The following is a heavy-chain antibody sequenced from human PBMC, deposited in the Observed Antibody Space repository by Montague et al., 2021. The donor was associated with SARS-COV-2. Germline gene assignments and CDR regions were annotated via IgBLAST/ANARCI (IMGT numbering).Heavy chain of an antibody. V-gene: IGHV4-39*01. CDR1: GGSISSSNYY. CDR3: ARFPTSYYYDSKAAPATPDAFDI. CDR2: ISYSGST. Sequence: SETLSLTCTVSGGSISSSNYYWGWIRQPPGKGLEWIGSISYSGSTYYNPSLKSRVTISVDTSKNQFSLKLSSVTAADTAVYYCARFPTSYYYDSKAAPATPDAFDIWGKGTMVTVSS. J-gene: IGHJ3*02. D-gene: IGHD3-22*01.